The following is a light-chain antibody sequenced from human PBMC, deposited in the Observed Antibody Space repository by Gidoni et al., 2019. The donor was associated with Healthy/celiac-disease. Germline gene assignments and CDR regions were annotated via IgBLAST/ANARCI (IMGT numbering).Light chain of an antibody. CDR3: MQALQTPL. Sequence: DIVMTQSPLSLPVTPGEPASISCRSSQSLLHSNGYNYLDCHLQKPGQSPQLLIYLGSNRASGVPDRFSGSGSGTDFTLKISRVEAEDVGVYYCMQALQTPLFGGGTKVEIK. J-gene: IGKJ4*01. CDR1: QSLLHSNGYNY. V-gene: IGKV2-28*01. CDR2: LGS.